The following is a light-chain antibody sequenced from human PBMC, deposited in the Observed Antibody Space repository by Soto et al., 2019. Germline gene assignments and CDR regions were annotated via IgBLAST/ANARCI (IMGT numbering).Light chain of an antibody. Sequence: DIQLTQSPSSLSGCVGDRVTITCRASQTIHNYLNWYQQIPGKAPKLLIYAASNLRGGVPSRFSGGGSGTDFTLTISSLQPEDFATYYCQESFSPLYTFGQGTKVDIK. CDR1: QTIHNY. CDR2: AAS. CDR3: QESFSPLYT. J-gene: IGKJ2*01. V-gene: IGKV1-39*01.